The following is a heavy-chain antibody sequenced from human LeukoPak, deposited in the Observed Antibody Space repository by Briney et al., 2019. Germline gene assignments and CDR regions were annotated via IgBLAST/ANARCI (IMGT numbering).Heavy chain of an antibody. CDR1: GYTFTGYY. V-gene: IGHV1-2*02. J-gene: IGHJ4*02. D-gene: IGHD2-2*01. CDR2: INPNSGGT. CDR3: ARERPYCSSTRCYYFDY. Sequence: ASVKVSCKASGYTFTGYYMHWVRQAPGQGLEWMGWINPNSGGTNYAQKFQGRVTMTRDTSISTAYMELSRLRSDDTAVYYCARERPYCSSTRCYYFDYWGQGTLVTVSS.